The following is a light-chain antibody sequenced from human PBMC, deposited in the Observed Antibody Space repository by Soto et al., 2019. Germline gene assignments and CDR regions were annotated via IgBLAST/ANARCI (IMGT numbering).Light chain of an antibody. V-gene: IGKV3-15*01. Sequence: EIVITQSPATLSVSPGDRATLSCRASQSVSSNLAWYQQKPGQAPRLLIYGASTRATGIPARFSGSGSGTEFTLTISSLQSEDFAVYCCQQYNNWPPTFCGGTKVDIK. J-gene: IGKJ4*01. CDR3: QQYNNWPPT. CDR1: QSVSSN. CDR2: GAS.